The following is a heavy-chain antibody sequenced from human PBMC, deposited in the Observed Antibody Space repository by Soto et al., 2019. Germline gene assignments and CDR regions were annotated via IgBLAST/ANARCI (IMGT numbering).Heavy chain of an antibody. V-gene: IGHV2-5*02. CDR3: AHRVDYRGSWNTGYFDY. CDR2: IYWDDDK. J-gene: IGHJ4*02. CDR1: GFSLSTTGVA. D-gene: IGHD2-15*01. Sequence: QITLKESGPTLVKPTQTLTLTCSFSGFSLSTTGVAVGWIRQPPGKALECLVLIYWDDDKRYSPSLKSRLTIPRDTSKTQVVLTMTDMDPVDTATYYCAHRVDYRGSWNTGYFDYWGQGTLVTVSS.